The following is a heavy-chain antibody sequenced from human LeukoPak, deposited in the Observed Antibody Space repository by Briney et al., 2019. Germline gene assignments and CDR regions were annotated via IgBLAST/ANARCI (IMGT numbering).Heavy chain of an antibody. CDR3: ARYDSGYDYRGIDY. J-gene: IGHJ4*02. V-gene: IGHV1-2*02. CDR1: GYTFTGYY. D-gene: IGHD5-12*01. Sequence: ASVKVSCKASGYTFTGYYMHWVRQAPGQGLGWMGWINPNSGGTNYAQKFQGRVTMTRDTSISTAYMELSRLRSDDTAVYYCARYDSGYDYRGIDYWGQGALVTVSS. CDR2: INPNSGGT.